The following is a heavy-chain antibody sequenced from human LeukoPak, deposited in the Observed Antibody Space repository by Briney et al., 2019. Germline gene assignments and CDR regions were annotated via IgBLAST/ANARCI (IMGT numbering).Heavy chain of an antibody. CDR1: GGSISSSNW. D-gene: IGHD1-7*01. Sequence: PSETLSLTCAVSGGSISSSNWWSWVRQPPGKGLEWIGEIYHSGSTYYNPSLKSRVTISVDTSKNQFSLKLTSVTAADTAVYYCARGFFGTTSPDYWGQGTLVTVSS. CDR2: IYHSGST. J-gene: IGHJ4*02. CDR3: ARGFFGTTSPDY. V-gene: IGHV4-4*02.